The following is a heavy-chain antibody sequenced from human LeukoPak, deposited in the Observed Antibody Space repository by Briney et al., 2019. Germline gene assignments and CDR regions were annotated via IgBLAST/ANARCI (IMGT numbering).Heavy chain of an antibody. CDR2: INPNSGGT. D-gene: IGHD3-10*01. V-gene: IGHV1-2*02. CDR3: ARDGVFSPYYYGSGSKNWFDP. CDR1: GYTFTGYY. J-gene: IGHJ5*02. Sequence: ASVKVSCKASGYTFTGYYMHWVRQAPGQGLEWMGWINPNSGGTNYAQKFQGRVTMTRDTSISTAYMELSRLRSDDTAVYYCARDGVFSPYYYGSGSKNWFDPWGQGTLVTVSS.